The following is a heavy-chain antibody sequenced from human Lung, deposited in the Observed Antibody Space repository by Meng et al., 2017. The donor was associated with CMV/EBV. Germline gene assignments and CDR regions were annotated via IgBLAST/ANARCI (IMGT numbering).Heavy chain of an antibody. CDR2: INPRSGDT. J-gene: IGHJ5*02. V-gene: IGHV1-2*02. Sequence: ASVKVSCKAFGYTFGDYFMHWVRQAPGQGLEWMGWINPRSGDTNYAQEFQGRVTMTRDTAISATYMELRRLRPDDTAVYYCARCNYYYDSSCTFGPWGQGTXVTVSS. CDR1: GYTFGDYF. D-gene: IGHD3-22*01. CDR3: ARCNYYYDSSCTFGP.